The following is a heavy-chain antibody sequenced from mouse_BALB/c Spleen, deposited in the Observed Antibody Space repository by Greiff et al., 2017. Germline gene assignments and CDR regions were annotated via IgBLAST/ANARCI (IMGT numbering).Heavy chain of an antibody. Sequence: EVKLMESGGGLVQPGGSLRLSCATSGFTFTDYYMSWVRQPPGKALEWLGFIRNKANGYTTEYSSSVKGRFTISRDNSQSILYLQMNTLRAEDSATDYCARDDDYENFDVWGAGTTVTVSS. CDR2: IRNKANGYTT. V-gene: IGHV7-3*02. J-gene: IGHJ1*01. D-gene: IGHD2-4*01. CDR3: ARDDDYENFDV. CDR1: GFTFTDYY.